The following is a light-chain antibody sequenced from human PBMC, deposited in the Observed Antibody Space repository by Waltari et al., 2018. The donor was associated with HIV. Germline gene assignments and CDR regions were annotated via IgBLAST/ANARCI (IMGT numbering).Light chain of an antibody. CDR1: QSVRTS. V-gene: IGKV3-15*01. Sequence: DIVMTQSPAILSVSPGESVTLSCRASQSVRTSLAWYQQKPDQAPRLLIYGASTRATGIPARFSGSGSGTEFTLTISSLQSEDSAVYHCQQYDDWPPFTFGQGTKLEIK. CDR2: GAS. CDR3: QQYDDWPPFT. J-gene: IGKJ2*01.